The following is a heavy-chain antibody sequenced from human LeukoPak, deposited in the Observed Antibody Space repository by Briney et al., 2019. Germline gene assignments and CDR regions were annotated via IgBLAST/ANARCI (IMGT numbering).Heavy chain of an antibody. J-gene: IGHJ3*02. D-gene: IGHD5-24*01. Sequence: GGSLRLSCTAPGFTFGDYAMSWFRQAPGKGLEWVGFIRSKAYGGTTEYAASVKGRFTISRDDSKSIAYLQMNSLKTEDTAVYYCTRDKDGYKSTRPYAFDTWGQGTMVTVSS. V-gene: IGHV3-49*03. CDR2: IRSKAYGGTT. CDR3: TRDKDGYKSTRPYAFDT. CDR1: GFTFGDYA.